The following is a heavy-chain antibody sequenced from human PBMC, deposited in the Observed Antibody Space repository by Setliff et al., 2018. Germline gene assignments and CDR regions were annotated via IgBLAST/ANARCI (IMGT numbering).Heavy chain of an antibody. J-gene: IGHJ1*01. CDR3: ARGGGSSYLYDSRGSEYFQF. D-gene: IGHD3-22*01. V-gene: IGHV1-18*01. CDR2: ISAYNGDT. Sequence: ASVKVSCKTSGYPFTHQGISWVRQAPGQGLEWMGWISAYNGDTNFIQKFHDRVTMTTDRSTSTAYMELRSLGSDDTAMYYCARGGGSSYLYDSRGSEYFQFWGQGALVTVSS. CDR1: GYPFTHQG.